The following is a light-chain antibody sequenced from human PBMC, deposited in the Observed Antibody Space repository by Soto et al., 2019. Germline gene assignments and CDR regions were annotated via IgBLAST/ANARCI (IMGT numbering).Light chain of an antibody. CDR3: QQSYRTPPFT. CDR1: QRIGSY. V-gene: IGKV1-39*01. CDR2: AAT. Sequence: DIQLTQSPSSLSASVGDRVTITCRASQRIGSYLNWYQQKPGKAPNLLIFAATSLQSGVPSRFSGSGSGTDFTITISSLQPEDFATYYCQQSYRTPPFTFGPGTRVDI. J-gene: IGKJ3*01.